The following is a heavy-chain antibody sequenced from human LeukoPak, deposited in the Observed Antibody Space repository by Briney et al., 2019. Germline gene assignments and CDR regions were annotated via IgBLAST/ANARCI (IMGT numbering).Heavy chain of an antibody. CDR3: ARVGGYSYGYAGAY. J-gene: IGHJ4*02. Sequence: ASVKVSCKASGYTFTGYYMHWVRQAPGQGLEWMGWINPNSGGTNYAQKFQGRVTMTRDTSISTAYMELSRLRSDDTAVYYCARVGGYSYGYAGAYWGQGTLVTVSS. V-gene: IGHV1-2*02. CDR1: GYTFTGYY. CDR2: INPNSGGT. D-gene: IGHD5-18*01.